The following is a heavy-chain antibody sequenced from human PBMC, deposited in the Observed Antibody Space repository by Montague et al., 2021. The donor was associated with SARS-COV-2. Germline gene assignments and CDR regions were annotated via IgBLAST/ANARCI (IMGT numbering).Heavy chain of an antibody. CDR2: IYWDDDK. CDR3: ARRITIYAFDI. Sequence: PALVKPTQTLTLTCTFSGFSLSTSGVGVGWIRQPPGKALEWLALIYWDDDKRYSPSLKSRLTITKDTSKNRVVLTMTNMDPVDTATYYCARRITIYAFDIWGQGTMVTVSS. J-gene: IGHJ3*02. CDR1: GFSLSTSGVG. V-gene: IGHV2-5*02. D-gene: IGHD3-3*01.